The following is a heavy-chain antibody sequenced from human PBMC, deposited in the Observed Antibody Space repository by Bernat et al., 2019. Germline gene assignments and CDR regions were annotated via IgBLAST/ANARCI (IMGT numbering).Heavy chain of an antibody. D-gene: IGHD3-10*01. J-gene: IGHJ4*02. Sequence: QVQLQESGPGLVKPSGTLSLTCAVSGGSISSSNWWSWVRQPPGKGLEWIGDIYHSGSTNYNPSLKSRVTLSVAKSKSQLCLKLSSVTAADTAVYSCAGQRFGELDYWGRGTLVTVSS. CDR1: GGSISSSNW. V-gene: IGHV4-4*02. CDR2: IYHSGST. CDR3: AGQRFGELDY.